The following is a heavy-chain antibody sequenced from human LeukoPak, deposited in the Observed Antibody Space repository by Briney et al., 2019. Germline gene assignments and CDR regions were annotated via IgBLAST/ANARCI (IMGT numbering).Heavy chain of an antibody. CDR1: GGSISSYY. CDR2: INHSGST. V-gene: IGHV4-34*01. J-gene: IGHJ4*02. Sequence: SETLSLTCTVSGGSISSYYWSWIRQPPGKGLEWIGEINHSGSTNYNPSLKSRVTISVDTSKNQFSLKLSSVTAADTAVYYCARALGYSYGTGYFDYWGQGALVTVSS. CDR3: ARALGYSYGTGYFDY. D-gene: IGHD5-18*01.